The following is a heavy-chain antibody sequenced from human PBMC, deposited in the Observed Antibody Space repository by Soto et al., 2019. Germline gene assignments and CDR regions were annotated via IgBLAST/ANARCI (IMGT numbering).Heavy chain of an antibody. Sequence: PGGSLSLSCAASGFTVNSNYMSWVRQAPGKGLEWVSVIYSAGSTYYADSVKGRFTISRDNSKNMLYLQMNSLRAEDTAVYYCARENFDFWGQGTLVTVSS. J-gene: IGHJ4*02. V-gene: IGHV3-53*01. CDR3: ARENFDF. CDR1: GFTVNSNY. CDR2: IYSAGST.